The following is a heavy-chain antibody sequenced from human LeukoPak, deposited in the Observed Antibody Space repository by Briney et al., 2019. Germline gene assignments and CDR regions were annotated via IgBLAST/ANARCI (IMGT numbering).Heavy chain of an antibody. CDR1: GDSISTYY. Sequence: PSETLSLTCTVSGDSISTYYWSWIRQPPGKGLEWIGYIDYSGSTAYNPSLNGQVAVSLDASKNQFSLKLRSVTAADTAVYYCARLNGGNWGPGILVTVSS. V-gene: IGHV4-59*08. CDR3: ARLNGGN. J-gene: IGHJ4*02. CDR2: IDYSGST. D-gene: IGHD4-23*01.